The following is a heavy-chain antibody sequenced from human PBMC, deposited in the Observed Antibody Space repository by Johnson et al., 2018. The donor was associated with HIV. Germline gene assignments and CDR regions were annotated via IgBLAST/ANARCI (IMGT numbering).Heavy chain of an antibody. Sequence: QVQLVESGGGLVKPGGSLRLSCAASGFTFSDYYMSWIRQAPGKGLEWVSYISSSGSTIYYADSVKGRFTVSRDNAKNSFYLQMISLRAEDTAVYFCARAPPAPYGDYGAFDIWGQGTMVTVSS. CDR2: ISSSGSTI. CDR3: ARAPPAPYGDYGAFDI. V-gene: IGHV3-11*04. CDR1: GFTFSDYY. D-gene: IGHD4-17*01. J-gene: IGHJ3*02.